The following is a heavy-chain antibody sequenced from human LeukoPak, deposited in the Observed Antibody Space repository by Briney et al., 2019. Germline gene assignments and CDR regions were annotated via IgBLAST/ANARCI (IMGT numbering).Heavy chain of an antibody. CDR1: GFTFSNYA. J-gene: IGHJ4*02. V-gene: IGHV3-23*01. D-gene: IGHD3-3*01. CDR2: ISNSGGNT. CDR3: AKGVDH. Sequence: GGSLRLSCVASGFTFSNYAMTWVRQAPGKGLEWVSVISNSGGNTYYADSVMGRFTISRDNSKNTLYLQMNGLRAEDTAVYYCAKGVDHWGQGTLVTVSS.